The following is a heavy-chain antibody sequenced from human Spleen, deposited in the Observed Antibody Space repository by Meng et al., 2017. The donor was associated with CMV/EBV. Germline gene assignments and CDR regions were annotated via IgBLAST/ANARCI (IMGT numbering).Heavy chain of an antibody. CDR3: ARGSGGITGFDS. CDR1: GGSISSSSYY. V-gene: IGHV4-31*03. Sequence: LRLSCTVSGGSISSSSYYWGWIRQHPGKGLEWIGYIYYSGGTYYNPSLKSRATISVDTSKNQFSLELISVTAADTAVFYCARGSGGITGFDSWGQGTLVTVSS. CDR2: IYYSGGT. J-gene: IGHJ4*02. D-gene: IGHD1-14*01.